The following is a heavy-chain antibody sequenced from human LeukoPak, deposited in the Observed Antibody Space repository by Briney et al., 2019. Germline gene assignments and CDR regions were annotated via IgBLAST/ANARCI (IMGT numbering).Heavy chain of an antibody. CDR2: IWYDRSNK. CDR3: ARDLGESYFDY. V-gene: IGHV3-33*01. CDR1: GFTFSNYG. J-gene: IGHJ4*02. Sequence: GGSLRLSCAASGFTFSNYGMHWVRQAPGKGLEWVAVIWYDRSNKYYADSVKGRFTISRDNSKDTVYLQMNSLRAEDTAVYYCARDLGESYFDYWGQGTLVTVSS.